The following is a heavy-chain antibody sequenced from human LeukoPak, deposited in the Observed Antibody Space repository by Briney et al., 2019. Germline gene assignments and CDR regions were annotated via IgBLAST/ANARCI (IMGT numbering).Heavy chain of an antibody. J-gene: IGHJ6*03. CDR3: ATGAPYGSGSPYYYYYYYMDV. D-gene: IGHD3-10*01. CDR2: INPSGGST. Sequence: ASVKVSCKASGYTFTSYYMHWVRQAPGQGLEWMGIINPSGGSTSYAQKFQGRVTMTRDMSTSTVYMELSSLRSEDTAVYYCATGAPYGSGSPYYYYYYYMDVWGKGTTVTISS. V-gene: IGHV1-46*01. CDR1: GYTFTSYY.